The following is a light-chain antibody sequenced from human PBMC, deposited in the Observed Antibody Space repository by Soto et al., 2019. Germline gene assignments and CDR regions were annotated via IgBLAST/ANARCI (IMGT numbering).Light chain of an antibody. Sequence: DIQMTQSPSSLSASVGDRVTITCRASQSISTYLIWYQQKPGKAPKLLIYAASSLQSGVPSRFSGSGSGTDFTLTISSLKPEDFATYYCQQSYSNPFTFGPGTKVDNK. CDR1: QSISTY. V-gene: IGKV1-39*01. J-gene: IGKJ3*01. CDR2: AAS. CDR3: QQSYSNPFT.